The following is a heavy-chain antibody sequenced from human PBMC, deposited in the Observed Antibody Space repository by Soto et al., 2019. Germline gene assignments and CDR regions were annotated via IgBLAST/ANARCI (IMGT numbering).Heavy chain of an antibody. J-gene: IGHJ6*03. CDR3: ATGHGTVSYYYYYYMDV. CDR2: ISGSGGST. V-gene: IGHV3-23*01. Sequence: PGGSLRLSCAASGFTLSSYAMSWVRQAPGKGLEWVSAISGSGGSTYYADSVKGRFTISRDNSKNTLYLQMNSLRAEDTAVYYCATGHGTVSYYYYYYMDVWGKGTTVTVSS. CDR1: GFTLSSYA. D-gene: IGHD1-26*01.